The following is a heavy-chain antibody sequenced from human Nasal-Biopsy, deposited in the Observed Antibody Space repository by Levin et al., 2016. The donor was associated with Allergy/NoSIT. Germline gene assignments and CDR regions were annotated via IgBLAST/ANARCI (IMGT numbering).Heavy chain of an antibody. CDR3: AKHQSWQVPSAMDV. J-gene: IGHJ6*02. CDR2: ITISGGAT. Sequence: GGSLRLSCAASGFTSSHYGMSWLRQAPGKGLEWVASITISGGATYYVDSVKGRFTISRDNAKNTLILQMSSLRAEDTALYYCAKHQSWQVPSAMDVWGQGTTVTVSS. V-gene: IGHV3-23*01. D-gene: IGHD3-16*02. CDR1: GFTSSHYG.